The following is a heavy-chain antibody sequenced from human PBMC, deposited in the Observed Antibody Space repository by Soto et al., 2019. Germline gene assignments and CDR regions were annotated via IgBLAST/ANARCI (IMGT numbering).Heavy chain of an antibody. CDR2: IDPSDSYT. D-gene: IGHD6-13*01. J-gene: IGHJ6*01. V-gene: IGHV5-10-1*01. CDR3: ARHSQSSRDYGMGV. Sequence: KGLEWMGRIDPSDSYTNYSPSFQGHVTISADKSISTAYLQWSSLKASDTAMYYCARHSQSSRDYGMGVCGQGLSVSV.